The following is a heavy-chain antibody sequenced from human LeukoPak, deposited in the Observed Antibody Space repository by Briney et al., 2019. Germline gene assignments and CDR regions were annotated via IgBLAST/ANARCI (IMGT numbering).Heavy chain of an antibody. J-gene: IGHJ3*02. Sequence: PGGSPRLSCEASGFTFRSYAMTWVRQAPGKGLEWVSAISGSGAKTYYADSVKGRFTISRDNAKNSLYLQMNSLRAEDTAVYYCARDYSSSSGKHAFDIWGQGTMVTVSS. D-gene: IGHD6-13*01. CDR1: GFTFRSYA. CDR2: ISGSGAKT. V-gene: IGHV3-23*01. CDR3: ARDYSSSSGKHAFDI.